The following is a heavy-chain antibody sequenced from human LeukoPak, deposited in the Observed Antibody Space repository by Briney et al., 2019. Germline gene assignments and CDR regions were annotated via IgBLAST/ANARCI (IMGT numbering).Heavy chain of an antibody. D-gene: IGHD2-2*01. V-gene: IGHV5-51*01. CDR3: TRYQVPPGRDYFDY. Sequence: KRGESLKISCKGSGYNFASYWIGWVRPVPGKGLEWMGNINPGDPDTSYSPSFQGQVTMTVDKSINTAYLYWSSLKASDTAMYYCTRYQVPPGRDYFDYWGQGTLVTVSS. CDR2: INPGDPDT. J-gene: IGHJ4*02. CDR1: GYNFASYW.